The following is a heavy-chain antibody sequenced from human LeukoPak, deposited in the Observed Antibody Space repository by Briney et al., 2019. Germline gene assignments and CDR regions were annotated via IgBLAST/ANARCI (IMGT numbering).Heavy chain of an antibody. CDR3: ARAGSDYYDSSGYHSC. Sequence: GGSLRLSCAASGFTFSSYGMHWVRQAPGKGLEWVAVISYDGSNRYYADSVKGRFTISRHNSKNTLYLQMNSLRAEDTAVYYCARAGSDYYDSSGYHSCWGQGTLVTVSS. CDR2: ISYDGSNR. V-gene: IGHV3-30*03. J-gene: IGHJ4*02. D-gene: IGHD3-22*01. CDR1: GFTFSSYG.